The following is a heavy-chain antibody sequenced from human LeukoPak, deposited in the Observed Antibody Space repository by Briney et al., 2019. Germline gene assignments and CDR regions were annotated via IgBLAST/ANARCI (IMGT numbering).Heavy chain of an antibody. V-gene: IGHV1-46*01. CDR2: INPSGGSR. CDR3: ARDRPTCGGDCYRFDP. D-gene: IGHD2-21*01. Sequence: ASVKVSCKASGYTFTGYYMHWVRQAPGQGLEWMGIINPSGGSRSYAQKFQGRVTMTRDTSTSTVYMELSSLRSDDTAVYYCARDRPTCGGDCYRFDPWGQGTLVTVSS. CDR1: GYTFTGYY. J-gene: IGHJ5*02.